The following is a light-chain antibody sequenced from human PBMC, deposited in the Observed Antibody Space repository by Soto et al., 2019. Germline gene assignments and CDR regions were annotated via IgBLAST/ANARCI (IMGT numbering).Light chain of an antibody. J-gene: IGKJ5*01. CDR1: QSVSSSY. Sequence: EIVVTQSPGTLSLSPGERATLSCRASQSVSSSYLAWYQQKPGQAPRLLIYGASSRATGIPDRFSGSWSGTDFTLTISRLEPGDFAVYYCQQYGCSPRVTFGQGTRLEIK. V-gene: IGKV3-20*01. CDR3: QQYGCSPRVT. CDR2: GAS.